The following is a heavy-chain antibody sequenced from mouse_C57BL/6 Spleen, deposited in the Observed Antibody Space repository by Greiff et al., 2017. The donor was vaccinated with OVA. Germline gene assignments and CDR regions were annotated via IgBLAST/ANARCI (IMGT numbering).Heavy chain of an antibody. CDR1: GYTFTSYG. V-gene: IGHV1-81*01. CDR2: IYPRSGNT. J-gene: IGHJ2*01. Sequence: VQLKESGAELARPGASVKLSCKASGYTFTSYGISWVKQRTGQGLEWIGEIYPRSGNTYYNEKFKGKATLTADKSSSTAYMELRSLTSEDSAVYLCARENWDGGNYVDYWGQGTTLTVSS. D-gene: IGHD4-1*01. CDR3: ARENWDGGNYVDY.